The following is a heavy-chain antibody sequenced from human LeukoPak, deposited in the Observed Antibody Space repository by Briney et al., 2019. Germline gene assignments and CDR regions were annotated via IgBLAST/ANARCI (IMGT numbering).Heavy chain of an antibody. CDR1: GFTLSSYA. J-gene: IGHJ5*02. D-gene: IGHD3-9*01. Sequence: GGSLRLSCATSGFTLSSYAMSWARHAPGKGLEWVSSISGSGGSTYYADSVEGRFTISRHNSKNTLYLQMKSLRAEDTSVYQGAKVSSCASVTSYYPRPTDWFDPWGQGTLVTVSS. V-gene: IGHV3-23*01. CDR2: ISGSGGST. CDR3: AKVSSCASVTSYYPRPTDWFDP.